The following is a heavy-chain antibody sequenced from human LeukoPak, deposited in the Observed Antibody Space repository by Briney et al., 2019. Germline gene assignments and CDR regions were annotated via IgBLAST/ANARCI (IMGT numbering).Heavy chain of an antibody. Sequence: GGSLRLSCAASGFTFSNYAMTWVRQAPGKGLEWVSSTGPVRYADSVKGRFTISRDDSKNTLFLQMNSLRAEDTAIYYCAKDSFSHNGIFDALDVWGQGTMVTVSS. CDR2: TGPV. CDR1: GFTFSNYA. CDR3: AKDSFSHNGIFDALDV. D-gene: IGHD2-8*01. J-gene: IGHJ3*01. V-gene: IGHV3-23*01.